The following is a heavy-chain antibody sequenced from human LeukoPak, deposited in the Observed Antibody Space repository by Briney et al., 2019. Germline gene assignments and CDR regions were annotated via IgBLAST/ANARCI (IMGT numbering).Heavy chain of an antibody. Sequence: PGGSLRLSCAASGFTVSSNYMSRVRQAPGKGLEWVSVIYSGGSTYYADSVKGRFTISRDNSKNTLYLQMNSLRAEDTAVYYCARDNRMSGYYAYAFDIWGQGTMVTVSS. CDR1: GFTVSSNY. CDR2: IYSGGST. V-gene: IGHV3-53*01. J-gene: IGHJ3*02. D-gene: IGHD3-3*01. CDR3: ARDNRMSGYYAYAFDI.